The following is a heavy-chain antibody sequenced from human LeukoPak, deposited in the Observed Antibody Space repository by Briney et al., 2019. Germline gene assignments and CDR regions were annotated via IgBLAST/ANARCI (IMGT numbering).Heavy chain of an antibody. CDR2: IYPGDSDA. CDR1: GYSFTNYW. V-gene: IGHV5-51*01. Sequence: GESLKISCKGSGYSFTNYWIGWVRQMPGKGLKWMGIIYPGDSDARSSPSFQGQVTISADKSISTAYLQWSSLKASDTAMCYCARRRDLYSGSYYPFDYWGQGTLVTVSS. D-gene: IGHD1-26*01. CDR3: ARRRDLYSGSYYPFDY. J-gene: IGHJ4*02.